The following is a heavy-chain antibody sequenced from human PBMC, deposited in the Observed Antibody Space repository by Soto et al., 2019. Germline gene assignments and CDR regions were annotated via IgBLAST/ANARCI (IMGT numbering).Heavy chain of an antibody. J-gene: IGHJ6*03. CDR2: IYYSGST. CDR3: ARAWGRDNYYYYYYMDV. CDR1: GGSISSYY. D-gene: IGHD3-16*01. Sequence: SETLSLTCTVSGGSISSYYWSWIRQPPGKGLEWIGYIYYSGSTNYNPSLKSRVTISVDTSKNQFSLKLSSVTAADTAVYYCARAWGRDNYYYYYYMDVWGKGTTVTVSS. V-gene: IGHV4-59*08.